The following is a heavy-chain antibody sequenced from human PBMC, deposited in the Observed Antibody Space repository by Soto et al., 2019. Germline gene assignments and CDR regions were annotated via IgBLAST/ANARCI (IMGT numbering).Heavy chain of an antibody. CDR1: GFTFSSYW. Sequence: GGFLRLSCAASGFTFSSYWMSWVRQAPGKGLEWVANIKQDGSEKYYVDSVKGRFTISRDNAKNSLYLQMNSLRAEDTAVYYCARSRVVASCYMDVWGKGTTVTVSS. J-gene: IGHJ6*03. V-gene: IGHV3-7*01. D-gene: IGHD2-15*01. CDR2: IKQDGSEK. CDR3: ARSRVVASCYMDV.